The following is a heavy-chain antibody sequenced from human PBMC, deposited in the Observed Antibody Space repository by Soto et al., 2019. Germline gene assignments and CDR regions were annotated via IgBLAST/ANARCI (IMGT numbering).Heavy chain of an antibody. CDR1: GYTFSMSG. CDR3: ASEGPRPYYYYGMDV. Sequence: QVQLVQSGAEVKKPGASVKVSCKSSGYTFSMSGISWVRQAPGQGLEWMGWISGYNGKTNYEQKFQDRVTMTTDTSXXMADMELRSLRSDDTAVYYCASEGPRPYYYYGMDVWGQGTTVTVSS. J-gene: IGHJ6*02. CDR2: ISGYNGKT. V-gene: IGHV1-18*01.